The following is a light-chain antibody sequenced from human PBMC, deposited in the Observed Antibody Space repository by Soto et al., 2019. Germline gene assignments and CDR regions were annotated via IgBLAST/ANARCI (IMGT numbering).Light chain of an antibody. J-gene: IGKJ4*01. CDR1: QSVSSY. CDR2: DAS. V-gene: IGKV3-11*01. Sequence: EIVLTQSPATLSLSPGERATLSCGASQSVSSYLAWYQQKPGQAPRLLIYDASNRATGIPARFSGSGSGTDFTLTISSLEPEDFALYYCHQRSNWPVTFGGGTKVEIK. CDR3: HQRSNWPVT.